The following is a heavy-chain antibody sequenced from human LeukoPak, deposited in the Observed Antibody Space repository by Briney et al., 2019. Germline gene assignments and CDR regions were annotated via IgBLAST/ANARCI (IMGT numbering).Heavy chain of an antibody. D-gene: IGHD1-14*01. CDR1: GFTFSSYV. Sequence: PGGSLRLSCAASGFTFSSYVMSWVRQAPGKGLEWVSAISGSGGSTYYADSVKGRFTISRDNSKNTLYLQMNSLRAEDTAVYYCAKDLYNSPPLGMDVWGQGTTVTVSS. CDR3: AKDLYNSPPLGMDV. J-gene: IGHJ6*02. V-gene: IGHV3-23*01. CDR2: ISGSGGST.